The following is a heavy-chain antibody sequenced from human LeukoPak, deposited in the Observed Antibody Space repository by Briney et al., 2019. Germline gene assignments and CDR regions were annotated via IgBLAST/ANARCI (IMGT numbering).Heavy chain of an antibody. V-gene: IGHV5-51*01. D-gene: IGHD3-10*01. CDR2: IYPANSDT. Sequence: GESLKISCKGSGYSFTSYWIGWVRQMPGKGLEWMGIIYPANSDTRYNPSFKGQVTISADKSISTAYLQWSNLKASDTAMYYCGRPHFYASGSPYYLDYWGQGTLVTVSS. CDR1: GYSFTSYW. J-gene: IGHJ4*02. CDR3: GRPHFYASGSPYYLDY.